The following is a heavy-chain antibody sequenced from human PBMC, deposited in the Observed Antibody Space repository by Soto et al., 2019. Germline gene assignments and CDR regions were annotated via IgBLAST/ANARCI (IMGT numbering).Heavy chain of an antibody. V-gene: IGHV1-8*01. CDR3: ARAFNTMVRGATHFDY. CDR2: MNPNSGNT. D-gene: IGHD3-10*01. Sequence: ASVKVSCKASGYTFTSYDINWVRQATGQGLEWMGWMNPNSGNTGYAQKFQGRVTMTRNTSISTAYMELSSLRSEDTAVYYCARAFNTMVRGATHFDYWGQGTLVTVSS. CDR1: GYTFTSYD. J-gene: IGHJ4*02.